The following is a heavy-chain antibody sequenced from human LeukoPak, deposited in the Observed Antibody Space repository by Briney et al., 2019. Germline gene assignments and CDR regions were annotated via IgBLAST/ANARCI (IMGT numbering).Heavy chain of an antibody. CDR1: GYTFTSYG. CDR3: ARDLPQLIDTVTMVRGVDY. J-gene: IGHJ4*02. V-gene: IGHV1-18*01. D-gene: IGHD3-10*01. CDR2: ISAYNGNT. Sequence: GASVKVSCKASGYTFTSYGISWVRQAPGQGLEWMGWISAYNGNTNYAQKLQGRVTMTTDTSTSTAYMELRSLRSDDTAVYYCARDLPQLIDTVTMVRGVDYWGQGTLVTVSS.